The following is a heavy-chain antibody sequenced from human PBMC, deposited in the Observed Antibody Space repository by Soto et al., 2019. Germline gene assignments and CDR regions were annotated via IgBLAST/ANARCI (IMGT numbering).Heavy chain of an antibody. J-gene: IGHJ4*02. CDR2: IYYSGST. D-gene: IGHD6-6*01. Sequence: QVQLQESGPGLVKPSETLALTCTVSGCSVSSGSYYWSWIRQHPGKGLEWIGYIYYSGSTNYNPSLKSRVTISVDTSKNQFSLKLSSVTAADTAVYYCARYVEEQLVADYWGQGTLVTVSS. CDR1: GCSVSSGSYY. V-gene: IGHV4-61*01. CDR3: ARYVEEQLVADY.